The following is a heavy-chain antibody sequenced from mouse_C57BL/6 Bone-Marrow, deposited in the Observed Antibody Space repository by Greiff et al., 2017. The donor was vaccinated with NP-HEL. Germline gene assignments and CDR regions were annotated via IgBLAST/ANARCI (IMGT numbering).Heavy chain of an antibody. J-gene: IGHJ4*01. CDR2: ISNGGGST. CDR3: ARHPGDY. CDR1: GFTFSDYY. Sequence: DVMLVESGGGLVQPGGSLKLSCAASGFTFSDYYMYWVRQTPEKRLEWVAYISNGGGSTYYPDTVKGRFTISRDNAKNTLYLQMSRLKSEDTAMYYCARHPGDYWGQGTSVTVSS. V-gene: IGHV5-12*01.